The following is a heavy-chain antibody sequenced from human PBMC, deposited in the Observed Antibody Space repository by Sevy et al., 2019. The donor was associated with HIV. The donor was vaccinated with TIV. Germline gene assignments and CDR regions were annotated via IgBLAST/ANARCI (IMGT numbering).Heavy chain of an antibody. V-gene: IGHV3-23*01. D-gene: IGHD2-15*01. CDR2: LIGGGSRT. CDR1: GFPFSNYA. CDR3: AKRRVQSGLSGGGANYGWDV. J-gene: IGHJ6*02. Sequence: GGSLRLSCAASGFPFSNYAMSWIRQAPGKGLEWVSTLIGGGSRTYYADSVTGRFTISRDNSKNTLYLKMNGLGADDTAMYYCAKRRVQSGLSGGGANYGWDVCGHGTTVTVSS.